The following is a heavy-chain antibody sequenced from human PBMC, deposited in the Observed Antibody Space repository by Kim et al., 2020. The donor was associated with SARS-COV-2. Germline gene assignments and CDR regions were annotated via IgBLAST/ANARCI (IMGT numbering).Heavy chain of an antibody. CDR1: GYTFTSYY. CDR3: ASGLGSGSYYRP. Sequence: ASVKVSCKASGYTFTSYYIHWVRQAPGQGLEWMGIINPSGGSPTYTQKFQGRVTMTRDTSTATVYMELSSLTSDDTAVYYCASGLGSGSYYRPWGQGTLV. V-gene: IGHV1-46*01. D-gene: IGHD3-10*01. CDR2: INPSGGSP. J-gene: IGHJ5*02.